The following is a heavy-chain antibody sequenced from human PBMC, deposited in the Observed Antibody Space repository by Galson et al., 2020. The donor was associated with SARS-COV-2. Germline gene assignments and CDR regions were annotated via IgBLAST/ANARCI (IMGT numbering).Heavy chain of an antibody. CDR3: AKDTHWSYYYYYIDV. J-gene: IGHJ6*03. Sequence: GGSLRLSCAASGLTLSSYGMHWVRQAPGKGLEWVAFIQYSGGNKFYADSVKGRFSISRDNSKNTLYLQMSSLRAEDTAVYYCAKDTHWSYYYYYIDVWGKGTTVTVSS. V-gene: IGHV3-30*02. CDR1: GLTLSSYG. CDR2: IQYSGGNK.